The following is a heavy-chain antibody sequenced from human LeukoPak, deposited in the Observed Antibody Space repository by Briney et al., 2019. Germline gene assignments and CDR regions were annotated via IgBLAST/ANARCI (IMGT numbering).Heavy chain of an antibody. CDR1: GFTFNSYG. CDR3: ARDRIYHYFDY. Sequence: GGSLRLSCAASGFTFNSYGMHWVRQAPGKGLEWVAVIWYDGSNKYYADSVKGRFTISRDNSKNTLYLQMSSLRAEDTAVYYCARDRIYHYFDYWGQGTLVTVSS. V-gene: IGHV3-33*01. CDR2: IWYDGSNK. J-gene: IGHJ4*02. D-gene: IGHD5/OR15-5a*01.